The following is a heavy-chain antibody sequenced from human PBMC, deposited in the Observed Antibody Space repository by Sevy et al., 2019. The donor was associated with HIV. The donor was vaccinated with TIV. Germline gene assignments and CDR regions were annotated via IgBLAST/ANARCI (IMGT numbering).Heavy chain of an antibody. CDR1: GFTFSSYE. CDR3: ARDHITMIVVVSSFNHYYYGMDV. D-gene: IGHD3-22*01. V-gene: IGHV3-48*03. Sequence: GGSLRLSCAASGFTFSSYEMNWVRQAPGKGLEWVSYISSSGSTIYYADSVKRRFTISRDNAKNSLYLQMNSLRAEDTAVYYCARDHITMIVVVSSFNHYYYGMDVWGQGTTVTVSS. CDR2: ISSSGSTI. J-gene: IGHJ6*02.